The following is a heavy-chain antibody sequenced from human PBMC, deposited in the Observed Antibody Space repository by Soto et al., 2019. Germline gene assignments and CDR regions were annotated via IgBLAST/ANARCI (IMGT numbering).Heavy chain of an antibody. Sequence: QVQLVESGGGVVQPGRSLRLSCAASGFTFSSYAMHWVRQAPGKGLEWVAVISYDGSNKYYADSVKGRFTISRDNSKNTLYLQMNSLRAEDTAVYYRARAFYYDSSGYYSDAFDIWGQGTMVTVSS. CDR2: ISYDGSNK. D-gene: IGHD3-22*01. CDR3: ARAFYYDSSGYYSDAFDI. V-gene: IGHV3-30-3*01. J-gene: IGHJ3*02. CDR1: GFTFSSYA.